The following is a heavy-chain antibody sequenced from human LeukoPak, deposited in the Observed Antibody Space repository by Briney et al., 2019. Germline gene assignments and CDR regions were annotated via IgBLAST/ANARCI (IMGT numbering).Heavy chain of an antibody. CDR2: INWNGGSI. J-gene: IGHJ6*02. D-gene: IGHD6-13*01. CDR1: GFTLYDYA. Sequence: GGSLTLSCTASGFTLYDYAEHWVRHATGEGVVWVSCINWNGGSIDYEDSVKGRLTISRDNAKNSLYLQMNSLRAEDTALYYCAKDSSSSWPIPYGMHVWGQGTTVTVSS. CDR3: AKDSSSSWPIPYGMHV. V-gene: IGHV3-9*01.